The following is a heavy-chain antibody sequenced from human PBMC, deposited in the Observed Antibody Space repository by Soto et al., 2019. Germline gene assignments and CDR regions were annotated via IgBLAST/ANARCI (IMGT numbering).Heavy chain of an antibody. V-gene: IGHV4-59*01. CDR1: RGSISSYY. CDR3: ARIADYYGSGSYGDHYFDY. Sequence: SETLSLTCTVSRGSISSYYWSFLRQPPGRGLEWIGYIYDSESTNYNPSLKSRVTMSLDTSKKQFSLRLTSVTTADTAVYYCARIADYYGSGSYGDHYFDYWGQGNPVTVSS. D-gene: IGHD3-10*01. CDR2: IYDSEST. J-gene: IGHJ4*02.